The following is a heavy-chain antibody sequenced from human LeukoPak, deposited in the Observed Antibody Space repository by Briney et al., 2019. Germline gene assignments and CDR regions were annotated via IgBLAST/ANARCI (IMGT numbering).Heavy chain of an antibody. J-gene: IGHJ4*02. CDR1: GFNVAAYA. CDR3: AIAYESGSFRAFAY. Sequence: PGGSLRLSCAASGFNVAAYAMYWVRHPPGKSLEWVSLISGDSDNKYSAASVKGRFAISRDNSKNSLYLQMNSLTTEDTALYYCAIAYESGSFRAFAYWGQGALVTVSS. CDR2: ISGDSDNK. D-gene: IGHD3-10*01. V-gene: IGHV3-43*02.